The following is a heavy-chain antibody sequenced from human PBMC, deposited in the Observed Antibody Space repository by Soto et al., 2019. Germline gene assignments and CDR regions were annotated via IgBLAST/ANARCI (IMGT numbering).Heavy chain of an antibody. CDR3: AKGLSCTSTSGYGFDY. CDR1: GFTFSSYA. CDR2: ISVNGDST. D-gene: IGHD2-2*01. Sequence: EVQLLESGGGLVQPGGSLRLSCAASGFTFSSYAMSWVRQAPGKGLEWVSAISVNGDSTYYSDFVEGRFTISRDNSKNTLFLQMNSVRAEDTAVYYCAKGLSCTSTSGYGFDYWGQGTLVTVSS. J-gene: IGHJ4*02. V-gene: IGHV3-23*01.